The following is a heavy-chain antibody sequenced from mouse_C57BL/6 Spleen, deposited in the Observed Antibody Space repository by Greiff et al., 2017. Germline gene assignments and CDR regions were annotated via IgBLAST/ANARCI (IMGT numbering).Heavy chain of an antibody. Sequence: VQLQQSGPELVKPGASVKMSCKASGYTFTDYNMHWVKQSHGKSLEWIGYINPNNGGTSYNQKFKGKATLTVNKSSSTAYMELRSLTSEDSAVYYCARGGCSSYAFAYWGQGTLVTVSA. CDR1: GYTFTDYN. CDR2: INPNNGGT. CDR3: ARGGCSSYAFAY. D-gene: IGHD1-1*01. V-gene: IGHV1-22*01. J-gene: IGHJ3*01.